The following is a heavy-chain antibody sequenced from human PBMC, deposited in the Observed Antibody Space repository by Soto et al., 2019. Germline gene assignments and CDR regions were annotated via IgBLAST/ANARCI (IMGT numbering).Heavy chain of an antibody. CDR3: ARDGFYAGSGRYSGTYSLPRFYGMDV. D-gene: IGHD5-18*01. J-gene: IGHJ6*02. CDR2: ISPYNDDT. V-gene: IGHV1-18*01. CDR1: GYTFIEYT. Sequence: QVRLVQSATEVKKPGASVKVSCQTSGYTFIEYTISWVRQAPGQGVEWMGWISPYNDDTKNAQNFQGRVTMTTDTSTRTAYINLRSLRSDDTAIYYCARDGFYAGSGRYSGTYSLPRFYGMDVWGQGTTVTVS.